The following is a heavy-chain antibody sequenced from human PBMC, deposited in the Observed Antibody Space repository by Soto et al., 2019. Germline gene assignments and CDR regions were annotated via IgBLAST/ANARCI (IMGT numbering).Heavy chain of an antibody. D-gene: IGHD4-17*01. CDR3: ARRYGDYFDF. CDR2: IYYSGST. J-gene: IGHJ4*02. Sequence: SETLSLTCTVSGGSISSYYWSWIRQPPGGGLEWIGYIYYSGSTNYNPSLKSRVTISVDTSKNQFSLKLSSVTAADTAVYYCARRYGDYFDFWGQGTLVTVSS. V-gene: IGHV4-59*08. CDR1: GGSISSYY.